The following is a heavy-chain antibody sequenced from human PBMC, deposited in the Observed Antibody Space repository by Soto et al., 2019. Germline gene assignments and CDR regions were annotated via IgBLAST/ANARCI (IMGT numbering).Heavy chain of an antibody. J-gene: IGHJ4*02. CDR2: ISSSSSTI. V-gene: IGHV3-48*02. CDR1: GFNFSSYS. Sequence: EVQLVESGGGLVEPGGSLRLSCAASGFNFSSYSMNWVRQAPGKGLEWVSYISSSSSTISYADSVKGRFTISRDNAKNSLYLQMNSLRDEDTAVYYCARGLYYYDSSGYWGYWGQGTLVTVSS. CDR3: ARGLYYYDSSGYWGY. D-gene: IGHD3-22*01.